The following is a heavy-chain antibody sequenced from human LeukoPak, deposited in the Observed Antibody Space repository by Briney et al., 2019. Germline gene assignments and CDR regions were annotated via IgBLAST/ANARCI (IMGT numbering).Heavy chain of an antibody. Sequence: PSGTLSLTCTVSGGSINSNYWTWIRQPPGKGLEWIGHIYNNGGTNFNPSLKSRVTISLDTSKRQVSLKLSSVTDADTAVYYCAGQGYYYTSGRTFDVWGQGTMVAVSS. J-gene: IGHJ3*01. CDR2: IYNNGGT. D-gene: IGHD3-10*01. CDR1: GGSINSNY. V-gene: IGHV4-59*08. CDR3: AGQGYYYTSGRTFDV.